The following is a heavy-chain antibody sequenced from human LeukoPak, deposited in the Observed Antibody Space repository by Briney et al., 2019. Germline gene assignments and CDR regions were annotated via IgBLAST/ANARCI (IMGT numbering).Heavy chain of an antibody. CDR2: INHSGST. CDR1: GGSFSGYY. J-gene: IGHJ4*02. D-gene: IGHD6-13*01. Sequence: PSETLSLTCAVYGGSFSGYYWSWIRQPPGKGLEWIGEINHSGSTNYNPSLKSRVTISVDTSKNQFSLKLRSVTAADTAVYYCASADRDSSSWYYFDYWGQGTLVTVSS. CDR3: ASADRDSSSWYYFDY. V-gene: IGHV4-34*01.